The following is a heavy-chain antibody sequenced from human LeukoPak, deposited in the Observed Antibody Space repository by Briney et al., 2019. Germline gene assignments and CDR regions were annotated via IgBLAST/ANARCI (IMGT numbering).Heavy chain of an antibody. CDR3: AKLIYDFWSGYLNYGMDV. D-gene: IGHD3-3*01. CDR1: GFTFSSYA. V-gene: IGHV3-23*01. Sequence: GGSLRLSCAASGFTFSSYAMSWVRQAPGKGLEWVSAISGSGGSTYYADSVKGRFTISRDNSKNTLYLQMNSLRAEDTAVYYCAKLIYDFWSGYLNYGMDVRGQGTTVTVSS. J-gene: IGHJ6*02. CDR2: ISGSGGST.